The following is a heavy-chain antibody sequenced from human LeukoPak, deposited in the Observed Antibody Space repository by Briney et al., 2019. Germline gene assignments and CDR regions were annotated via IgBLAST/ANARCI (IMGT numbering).Heavy chain of an antibody. CDR1: GYTFTSYD. J-gene: IGHJ6*02. CDR3: ARAYGDYGYPYYYYGMDV. CDR2: MNPNSGNT. Sequence: ASVKVSCKASGYTFTSYDINWVRQATGQGLESMGWMNPNSGNTGYAQKFQGRVTMTRNTSISTAYMELSSLRSEDTAVYYCARAYGDYGYPYYYYGMDVWGQGTTVTVSS. V-gene: IGHV1-8*01. D-gene: IGHD4-17*01.